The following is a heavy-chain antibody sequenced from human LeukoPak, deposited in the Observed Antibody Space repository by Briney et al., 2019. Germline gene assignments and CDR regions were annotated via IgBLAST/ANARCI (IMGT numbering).Heavy chain of an antibody. J-gene: IGHJ4*02. CDR2: IYYSGST. D-gene: IGHD3-10*01. Sequence: SETLSLTCTVSGGSISSSSYYWGWIRQPPGEGLEWIGSIYYSGSTYYNPSLKSRVTISVDTSKNQFSLKLSSVTAADTAVYYSATLYYYGSGSHYNDYWGQGTLVTVSS. CDR3: ATLYYYGSGSHYNDY. V-gene: IGHV4-39*01. CDR1: GGSISSSSYY.